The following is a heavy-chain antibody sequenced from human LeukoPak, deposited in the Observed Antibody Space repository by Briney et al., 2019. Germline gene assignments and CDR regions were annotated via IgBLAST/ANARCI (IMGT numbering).Heavy chain of an antibody. CDR1: GFTVSNTY. V-gene: IGHV3-7*03. CDR3: ARDKGSDEGSKFDH. CDR2: IKQDGSEK. J-gene: IGHJ4*02. Sequence: GGSLRLSCAASGFTVSNTYMSWVRQAPGKGLEWVANIKQDGSEKYYVDSVKGRFTISRDNAKNSVYLQMNSLRAENTAVYYCARDKGSDEGSKFDHWGQGTLVTVSS.